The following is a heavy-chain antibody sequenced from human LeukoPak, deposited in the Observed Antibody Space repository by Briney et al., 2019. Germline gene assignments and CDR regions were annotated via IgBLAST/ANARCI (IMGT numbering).Heavy chain of an antibody. D-gene: IGHD3-22*01. CDR2: IYYSGST. CDR1: GGSINYYY. CDR3: ACVSGYYSTPYFDY. V-gene: IGHV4-59*01. J-gene: IGHJ4*02. Sequence: SETLSLTCTVSGGSINYYYWMWIRQPPGKGLEWIGYIYYSGSTNYNPSLKSRVTISVDTSKNQFSLKLSSVTAADTAVYYCACVSGYYSTPYFDYWGQGTLVTVSS.